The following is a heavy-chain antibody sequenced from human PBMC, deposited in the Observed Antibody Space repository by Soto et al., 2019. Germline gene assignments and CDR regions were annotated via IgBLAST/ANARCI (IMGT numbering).Heavy chain of an antibody. CDR2: IYYSGGT. V-gene: IGHV4-59*01. D-gene: IGHD6-19*01. CDR1: GGCISSYY. J-gene: IGHJ2*01. Sequence: SETLSLTCTVSGGCISSYYWSWIRQPPGKGLEWIGYIYYSGGTNYNPFLKSRVTISVDTSKNQFSLKLSSVTAADTAVYYCARVSAGYWYFDLWGRGTLVTVS. CDR3: ARVSAGYWYFDL.